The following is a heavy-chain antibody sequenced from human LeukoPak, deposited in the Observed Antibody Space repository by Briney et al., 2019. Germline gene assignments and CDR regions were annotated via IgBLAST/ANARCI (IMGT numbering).Heavy chain of an antibody. D-gene: IGHD3-22*01. J-gene: IGHJ4*02. CDR3: ARHGYYYDSSGYHY. CDR1: DGSFSGYY. V-gene: IGHV4-34*01. CDR2: INHSGST. Sequence: SETLSHTCAVYDGSFSGYYWSWIRQPPGKGVEWIGEINHSGSTNYHPSLKSRVTISVDTSKNQFSLKLSSVTAADTAVYYCARHGYYYDSSGYHYWGQGTLVTVSS.